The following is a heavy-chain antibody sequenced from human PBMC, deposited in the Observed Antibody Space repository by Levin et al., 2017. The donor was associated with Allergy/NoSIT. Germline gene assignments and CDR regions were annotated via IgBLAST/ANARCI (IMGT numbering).Heavy chain of an antibody. Sequence: GGSLRLSCAASGFTFSSYAMHWVRQAPGKGLEWVAVISYDGSNKYYADSVKGRFTISRDNSKNTLYLQMNSLRAEDTAVYYCARDCGGDCDTQYFQHWGQGTLVTVSS. D-gene: IGHD2-21*01. CDR1: GFTFSSYA. J-gene: IGHJ1*01. CDR3: ARDCGGDCDTQYFQH. CDR2: ISYDGSNK. V-gene: IGHV3-30-3*01.